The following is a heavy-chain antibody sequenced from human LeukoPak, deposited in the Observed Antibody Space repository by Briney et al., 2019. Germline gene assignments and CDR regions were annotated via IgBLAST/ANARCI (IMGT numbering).Heavy chain of an antibody. Sequence: PGGSLRLSCAASGFTFSSYEMNWVRQAPGKGLEWVAVTSYDGSNKYYADSVKGRFTISRDNSKNTLYLQMNSLRAEDTAVYYCAKQYYYGSGSYWWTANYYYYMDVWGKGTTVTVSS. V-gene: IGHV3-30*18. CDR2: TSYDGSNK. CDR1: GFTFSSYE. D-gene: IGHD3-10*01. CDR3: AKQYYYGSGSYWWTANYYYYMDV. J-gene: IGHJ6*03.